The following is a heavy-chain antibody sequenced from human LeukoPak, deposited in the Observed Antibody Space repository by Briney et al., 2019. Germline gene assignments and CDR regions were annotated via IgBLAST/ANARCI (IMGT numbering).Heavy chain of an antibody. CDR3: ARGLAVAGSSWFDP. V-gene: IGHV3-74*01. Sequence: GGSLRLSCAASGFTFSSYWMHWVRQVPGKGRVWVSRINSDGSSRSYVDSVMGRFTISRDNAKNTLYLQLDSLRAEDTAVYYCARGLAVAGSSWFDPWGQGTLVSVSS. CDR2: INSDGSSR. CDR1: GFTFSSYW. D-gene: IGHD6-19*01. J-gene: IGHJ5*02.